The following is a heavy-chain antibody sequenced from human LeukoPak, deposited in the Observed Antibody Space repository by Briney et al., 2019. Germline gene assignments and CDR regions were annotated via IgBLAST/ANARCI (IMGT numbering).Heavy chain of an antibody. D-gene: IGHD3-22*01. CDR2: IYYSGST. CDR3: ARVTYYYDSSGYNRGAFDI. CDR1: GGSISSYY. V-gene: IGHV4-59*08. Sequence: PSETLSLTCTVSGGSISSYYWSWIRQPPGKGLEWIGYIYYSGSTNYNPSLKSRVTISVDTSKNQFSLKLSSVTAADTAVYYCARVTYYYDSSGYNRGAFDIWGQGTMVTVSS. J-gene: IGHJ3*02.